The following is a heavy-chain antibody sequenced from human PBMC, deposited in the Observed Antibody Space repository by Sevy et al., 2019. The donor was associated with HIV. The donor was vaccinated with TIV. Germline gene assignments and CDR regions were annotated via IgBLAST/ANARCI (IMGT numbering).Heavy chain of an antibody. J-gene: IGHJ4*02. V-gene: IGHV1-46*01. D-gene: IGHD2-21*02. Sequence: GASVKVSCTASGYTFTDYYIHWVRQAPGQGLECMGIINPNGGGTNYAQSFQGRVTMTRDTSTSTVYMELSSLRSEDSAVYYCARVDSCGGDCYYFDYWGQGTLVTVSS. CDR1: GYTFTDYY. CDR3: ARVDSCGGDCYYFDY. CDR2: INPNGGGT.